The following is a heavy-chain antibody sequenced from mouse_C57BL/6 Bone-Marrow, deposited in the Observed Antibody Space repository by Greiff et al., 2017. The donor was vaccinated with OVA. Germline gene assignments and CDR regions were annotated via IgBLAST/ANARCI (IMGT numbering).Heavy chain of an antibody. J-gene: IGHJ3*01. D-gene: IGHD1-2*01. V-gene: IGHV1-50*01. Sequence: QVQLQQPGAELVKPGASVKLSCKASGYTFTSYWMQWVKQRPGQGLEWIGEIDPSDSYTNYNQKFKGKATLTVDTSSSTAYMQLSSLTSEDSAVYYCARGYMRAWFACWGQGTLVTVSA. CDR3: ARGYMRAWFAC. CDR1: GYTFTSYW. CDR2: IDPSDSYT.